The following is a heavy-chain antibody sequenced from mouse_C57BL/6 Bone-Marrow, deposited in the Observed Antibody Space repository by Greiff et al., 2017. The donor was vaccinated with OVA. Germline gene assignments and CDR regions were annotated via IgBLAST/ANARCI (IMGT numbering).Heavy chain of an antibody. V-gene: IGHV1-69*01. J-gene: IGHJ2*01. D-gene: IGHD2-5*01. Sequence: QVQLQQPGAELVMPGASVKLSCKASGYTFTSYWMPWVKQRPGQGLEWIGEIDPSDSYTNYNQKFKGKSTLTVDKSSSTAYMQHSSLTSEDSAVYYWARGGIYSNYPYYFDYWGQGTTLTVSS. CDR2: IDPSDSYT. CDR3: ARGGIYSNYPYYFDY. CDR1: GYTFTSYW.